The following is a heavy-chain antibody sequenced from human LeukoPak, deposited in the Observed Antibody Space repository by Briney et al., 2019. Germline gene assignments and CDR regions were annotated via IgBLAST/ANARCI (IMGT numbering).Heavy chain of an antibody. V-gene: IGHV3-48*02. Sequence: GGSLRLSCAASGFIFSTYDMNWVRQAPGKGLEWVSYISGSSGTIYYADSVKGRFTISRDNAKNSLYLQLNSLRDEDTAVYYCSRSGSYFDYWGQGTLVTASS. CDR1: GFIFSTYD. CDR2: ISGSSGTI. D-gene: IGHD1-26*01. J-gene: IGHJ4*02. CDR3: SRSGSYFDY.